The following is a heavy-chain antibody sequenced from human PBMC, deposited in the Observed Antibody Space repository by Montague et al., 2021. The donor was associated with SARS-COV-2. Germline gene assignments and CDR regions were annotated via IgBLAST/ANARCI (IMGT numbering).Heavy chain of an antibody. V-gene: IGHV4-34*01. Sequence: SETLSLTCAVYGGSFSGYYWSWIRQPPGKGLEWIGEINHSGSTNYNPSLKSRVTISVDTSKNQFSLKLSFVTAADTAVYYCARGTTVTTLFYYYYGMDVWGQGTTVIVSS. J-gene: IGHJ6*02. CDR3: ARGTTVTTLFYYYYGMDV. CDR1: GGSFSGYY. D-gene: IGHD4-17*01. CDR2: INHSGST.